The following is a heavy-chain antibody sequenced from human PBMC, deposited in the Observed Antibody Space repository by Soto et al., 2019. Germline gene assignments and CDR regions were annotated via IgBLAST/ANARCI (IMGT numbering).Heavy chain of an antibody. CDR3: VSQRTTVPTQAYFDY. CDR2: VYYRGRS. Sequence: PSETLSLTCTVSGGSVTNSSYYWGLIHQSPGKGLEWIGSVYYRGRSYSKSSVKGRVTISVDTSKNRFSLSLNSVTASDTAVYFCVSQRTTVPTQAYFDYWGPGALVTVSS. J-gene: IGHJ4*02. D-gene: IGHD4-17*01. V-gene: IGHV4-39*01. CDR1: GGSVTNSSYY.